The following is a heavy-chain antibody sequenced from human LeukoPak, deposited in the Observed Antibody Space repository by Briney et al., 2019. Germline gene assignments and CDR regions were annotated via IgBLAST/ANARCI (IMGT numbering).Heavy chain of an antibody. J-gene: IGHJ4*02. CDR3: AKSPPYCGGDCNYFDY. CDR2: SNPNSGGT. V-gene: IGHV1-2*02. Sequence: ASVKVSCKASGYTFTGYYMHWVRQAPGQGLEWMGWSNPNSGGTNYAQKVQGRVTMTRDTSISTAYMELSRLRSDDTAVYYCAKSPPYCGGDCNYFDYWGQGTLVTVSS. D-gene: IGHD2-21*02. CDR1: GYTFTGYY.